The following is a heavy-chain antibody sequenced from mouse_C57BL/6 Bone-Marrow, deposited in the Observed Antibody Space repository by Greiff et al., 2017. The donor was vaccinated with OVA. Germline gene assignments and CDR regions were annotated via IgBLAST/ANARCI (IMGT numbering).Heavy chain of an antibody. CDR2: IYPGSGST. D-gene: IGHD1-1*01. J-gene: IGHJ4*01. CDR1: GYTFTSYW. CDR3: ARDFGSSYYAMDY. V-gene: IGHV1-55*01. Sequence: QVQLKQSGAELVKPGASVKMSCKASGYTFTSYWITWVKQRPGQGLEWIGDIYPGSGSTNSNEKFKSKATLTVDTSSSTAYMQLSSLTSEDSAVYYCARDFGSSYYAMDYWGQGTSVTVSS.